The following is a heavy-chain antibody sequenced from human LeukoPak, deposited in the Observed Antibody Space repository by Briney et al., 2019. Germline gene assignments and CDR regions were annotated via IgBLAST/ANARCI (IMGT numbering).Heavy chain of an antibody. CDR3: ARIVLTPPYGMDV. V-gene: IGHV3-21*01. CDR1: SFPSSSKP. J-gene: IGHJ6*02. D-gene: IGHD2/OR15-2a*01. CDR2: ISFGGGHI. Sequence: GGPLSFSCLPSSFPSSSKPMTWPPGAPGTGLEGVSSISFGGGHIFYTDSVKGRFTIFRDDSKNSLYLEMNSLRAEDTAVYFCARIVLTPPYGMDVWGQGTTVTVSS.